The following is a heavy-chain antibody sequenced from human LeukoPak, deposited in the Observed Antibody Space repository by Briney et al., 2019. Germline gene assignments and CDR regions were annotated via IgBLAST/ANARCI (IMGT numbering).Heavy chain of an antibody. V-gene: IGHV1-2*02. CDR2: INPNSGGT. Sequence: GASVKVSRKASGYTFTGYYMHWVRQAPGQGLEWMGWINPNSGGTNYAQKFQGRVTMTRDTSISTAYMELSRLRSDDTAVYYCARGPGIAVGMEDDYWGQGTLVTVSS. CDR1: GYTFTGYY. D-gene: IGHD6-19*01. J-gene: IGHJ4*02. CDR3: ARGPGIAVGMEDDY.